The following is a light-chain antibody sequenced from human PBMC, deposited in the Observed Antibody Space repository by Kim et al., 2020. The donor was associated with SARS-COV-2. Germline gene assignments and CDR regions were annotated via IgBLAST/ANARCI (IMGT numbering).Light chain of an antibody. J-gene: IGKJ5*01. CDR3: QQRSNWPLIT. CDR1: QSVSRE. CDR2: DAT. V-gene: IGKV3-11*01. Sequence: PGERATLACRASQSVSRELAWYQQKPGKAPRLVSDDATNRATGSPARVRGSGSGTDFTLTISSLEPEDCAVYYWQQRSNWPLITFGQGTRLEIK.